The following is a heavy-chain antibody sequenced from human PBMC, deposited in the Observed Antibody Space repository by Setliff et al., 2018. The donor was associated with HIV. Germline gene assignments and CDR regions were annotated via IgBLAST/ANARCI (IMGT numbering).Heavy chain of an antibody. J-gene: IGHJ2*01. CDR3: AKGVFNV. Sequence: SGGSLRLSCAASGFSFSDSHMTWIRQAPGKGLEWVSSLSGSGVTSYYADSVKGRFTISRDGSKNTLNLQMNSLRVEDTALYFCAKGVFNVWGRGTPVTVSS. D-gene: IGHD3-10*01. CDR2: LSGSGVTS. V-gene: IGHV3-23*01. CDR1: GFSFSDSH.